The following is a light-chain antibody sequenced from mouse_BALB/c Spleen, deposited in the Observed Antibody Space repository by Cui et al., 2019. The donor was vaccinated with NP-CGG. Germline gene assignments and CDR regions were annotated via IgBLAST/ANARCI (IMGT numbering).Light chain of an antibody. J-gene: IGLJ1*01. CDR2: GTN. CDR3: ALWYSNHWV. Sequence: QAVVTQESALTTSPGKTVTLTYSSSTGAVTTSNYANWVQEKPDHLFTGLIGGTNNRAPGVPARFSGSLIGDKAALTITGAQTEDEAIYFCALWYSNHWVFGGGTKLTVL. CDR1: TGAVTTSNY. V-gene: IGLV1*01.